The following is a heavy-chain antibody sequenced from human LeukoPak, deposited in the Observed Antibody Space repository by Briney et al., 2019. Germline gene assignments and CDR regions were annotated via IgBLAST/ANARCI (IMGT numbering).Heavy chain of an antibody. CDR2: VYNSGST. CDR1: GASIRSYF. Sequence: SETLSLTCTVSGASIRSYFWSWIRQPPGKGLEWIGYVYNSGSTDYNPSLKSRVTISADTSKNQFSLKLSSVIAADTAVYYCVRDRELNYWGQGILVTVSS. J-gene: IGHJ4*02. V-gene: IGHV4-59*01. D-gene: IGHD5-24*01. CDR3: VRDRELNY.